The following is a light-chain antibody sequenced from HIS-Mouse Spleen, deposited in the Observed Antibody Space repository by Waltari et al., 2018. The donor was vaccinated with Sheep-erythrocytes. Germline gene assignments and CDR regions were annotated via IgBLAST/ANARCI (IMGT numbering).Light chain of an antibody. Sequence: DIQLTQSPSFLSASVGARVTITCRASQGISSYLAWYQQKPGKAPKLLIYAASTLQSGVPSRFSGSGSGTDFTLTISSLQPEDFATYYCQQLNSYPHTFGQGTKLEIK. V-gene: IGKV1-9*01. CDR2: AAS. J-gene: IGKJ2*01. CDR1: QGISSY. CDR3: QQLNSYPHT.